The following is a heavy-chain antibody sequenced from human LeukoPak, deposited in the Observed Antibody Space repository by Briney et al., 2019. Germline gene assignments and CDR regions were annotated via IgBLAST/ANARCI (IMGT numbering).Heavy chain of an antibody. CDR1: GFTFSSYW. V-gene: IGHV3-74*01. D-gene: IGHD1-26*01. CDR3: AKKWELTDP. CDR2: INSDGSST. J-gene: IGHJ5*02. Sequence: GGSLRLSCAASGFTFSSYWMHWVRQAPGKGLVWVSRINSDGSSTSYADSVKGRFTISRDNSKNTLYLRMNSLRAEDTAVYYCAKKWELTDPWGQGTLVTVSS.